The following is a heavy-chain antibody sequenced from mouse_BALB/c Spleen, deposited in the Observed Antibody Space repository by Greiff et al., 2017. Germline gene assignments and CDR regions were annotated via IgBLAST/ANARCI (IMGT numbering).Heavy chain of an antibody. CDR3: ARDYYGSSFDD. CDR1: GYAFTNYL. Sequence: QVQLQQSGAELVRPGTSVKVSCKASGYAFTNYLIEWVKQRPGQGLEWIGVINPGSGGTNYNEKFKGKATLTADKSSSTAYMQLSSLTSDDSAVYFCARDYYGSSFDDWGQGTTLTVSS. D-gene: IGHD1-1*01. CDR2: INPGSGGT. V-gene: IGHV1-54*01. J-gene: IGHJ2*01.